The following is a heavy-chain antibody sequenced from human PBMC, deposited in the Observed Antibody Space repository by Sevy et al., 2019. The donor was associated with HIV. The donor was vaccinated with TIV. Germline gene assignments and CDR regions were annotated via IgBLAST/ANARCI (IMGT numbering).Heavy chain of an antibody. Sequence: GGSLRLSCVVSGYSFSSYAISWVRQAPGKGLEWVSTINGRGGSPYFADSLKGRFTISRDNPKNTLFLQMINLRSDDTAIYYRARPSPRIAAAASAFYENWGQGTLVTVSS. J-gene: IGHJ4*02. V-gene: IGHV3-23*01. CDR2: INGRGGSP. CDR3: ARPSPRIAAAASAFYEN. D-gene: IGHD6-13*01. CDR1: GYSFSSYA.